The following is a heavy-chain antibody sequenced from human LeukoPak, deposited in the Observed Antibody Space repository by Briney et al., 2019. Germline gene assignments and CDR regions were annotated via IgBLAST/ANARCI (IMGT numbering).Heavy chain of an antibody. V-gene: IGHV3-23*01. Sequence: PGGSLRLSCAASGFSFSSFAMHWVRQAPGKGLEWVSGISGSGSSTYSADSVKGWFTISRDNSNNTLYLQMNSLRAEDTALYYCAKAKITLIVVANPNSGALDIWGQGTMVTVSS. CDR3: AKAKITLIVVANPNSGALDI. CDR2: ISGSGSST. CDR1: GFSFSSFA. D-gene: IGHD3-22*01. J-gene: IGHJ3*02.